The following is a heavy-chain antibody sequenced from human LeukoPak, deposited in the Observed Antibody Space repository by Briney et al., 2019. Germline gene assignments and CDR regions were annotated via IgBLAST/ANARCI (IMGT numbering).Heavy chain of an antibody. Sequence: GGSLRLSCAASGFTFSNALHWVRQAPGKGLEWVAVISYDGSNKYYADSVKGRFTISRDNSENTPYLQTNSLRAEDTAVYYCVLTVVNAFDIWGQGTLVTVSS. CDR3: VLTVVNAFDI. D-gene: IGHD2-21*02. CDR2: ISYDGSNK. CDR1: GFTFSNA. V-gene: IGHV3-30-3*01. J-gene: IGHJ3*02.